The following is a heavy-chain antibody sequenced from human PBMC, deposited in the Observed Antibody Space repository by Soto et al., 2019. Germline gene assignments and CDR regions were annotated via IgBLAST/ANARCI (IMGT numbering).Heavy chain of an antibody. CDR2: IKRKTDGGAP. D-gene: IGHD3-22*01. V-gene: IGHV3-15*07. Sequence: GGSKILSCAASGFTFNNAWVNWVPQAPGTGLEWVGRIKRKTDGGAPDYAAPVKSRSAISRDDSKNMVYLQMNSLKTEDTGIYYSTPESYSSIIVVRLDDSSHGTLVTVCS. J-gene: IGHJ4*01. CDR3: TPESYSSIIVVRLDD. CDR1: GFTFNNAW.